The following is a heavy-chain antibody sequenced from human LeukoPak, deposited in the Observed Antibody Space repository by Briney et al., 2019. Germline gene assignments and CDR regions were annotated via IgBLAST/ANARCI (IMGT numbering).Heavy chain of an antibody. J-gene: IGHJ4*02. V-gene: IGHV3-15*04. CDR1: GLTFTNAW. Sequence: GGSLRLSCAASGLTFTNAWMNWVRQAPGKGLEWVGRIASKTDGGTTDYAAPVKGRFTISRDDSKNTLFLQMNSLKTEDTAVYYCTTGIRGDCGQGTLVTVSS. CDR3: TTGIRGD. CDR2: IASKTDGGTT.